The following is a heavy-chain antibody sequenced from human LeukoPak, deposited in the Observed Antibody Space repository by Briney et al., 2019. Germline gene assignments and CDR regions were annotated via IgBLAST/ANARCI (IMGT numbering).Heavy chain of an antibody. Sequence: PSETLSLTCTVSGGSISSGSYYWSWIRQPPGKGLEWIGYIYYSGSTNYNPSLKSRVTISVDTSKNQFSLKLSSVTAADTAVYYCARYYTYYDSSGYYSSRSRWFDPWGQGTLVTVSS. V-gene: IGHV4-61*01. CDR2: IYYSGST. D-gene: IGHD3-22*01. CDR1: GGSISSGSYY. CDR3: ARYYTYYDSSGYYSSRSRWFDP. J-gene: IGHJ5*02.